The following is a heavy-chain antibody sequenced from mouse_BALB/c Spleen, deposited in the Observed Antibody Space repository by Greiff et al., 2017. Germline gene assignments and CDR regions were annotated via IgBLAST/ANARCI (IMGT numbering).Heavy chain of an antibody. V-gene: IGHV1-39*01. CDR3: ARSTVVATDWYFDV. CDR1: GYSFTGYN. J-gene: IGHJ1*01. D-gene: IGHD1-1*01. Sequence: EVQGVESGPELEKPGASVKISCKASGYSFTGYNMNWVKQSNGKSLEWIGNIDPYYGGTSYNQKFKGKATLTVDKSSSTAYMQLKSLTSEDSAVYYCARSTVVATDWYFDVWGAGTTVTVSS. CDR2: IDPYYGGT.